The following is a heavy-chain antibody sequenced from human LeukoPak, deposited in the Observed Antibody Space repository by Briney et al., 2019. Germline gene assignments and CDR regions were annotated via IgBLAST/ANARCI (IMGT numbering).Heavy chain of an antibody. V-gene: IGHV4-61*02. CDR3: ARLFSTDYYYYYGMDV. Sequence: SETLSLTCTVSGGSVSSSSYYWSWIRQPAGKGLEWIGRIYTSGSTNYNPSLKSRVTISVDTSKNQFSLKLSSVTAADTAVYYCARLFSTDYYYYYGMDVWGQGTTVTVSS. D-gene: IGHD1-14*01. J-gene: IGHJ6*02. CDR2: IYTSGST. CDR1: GGSVSSSSYY.